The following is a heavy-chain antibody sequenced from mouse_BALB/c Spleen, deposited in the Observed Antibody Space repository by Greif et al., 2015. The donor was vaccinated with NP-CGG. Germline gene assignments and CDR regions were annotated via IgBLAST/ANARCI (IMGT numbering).Heavy chain of an antibody. V-gene: IGHV5-17*02. CDR3: ARGGYYGPDV. CDR1: GFTFSSFG. J-gene: IGHJ1*01. CDR2: ISSGSSTI. Sequence: EVKLMESGGGLVQPGGSRKLSCAASGFTFSSFGMHWVRQAPEKGLEWVAYISSGSSTIYYADTVKGRFTISRDNPKNTLFLQMTSLRSEDTAMYYCARGGYYGPDVWGAGTTVTVSS. D-gene: IGHD1-2*01.